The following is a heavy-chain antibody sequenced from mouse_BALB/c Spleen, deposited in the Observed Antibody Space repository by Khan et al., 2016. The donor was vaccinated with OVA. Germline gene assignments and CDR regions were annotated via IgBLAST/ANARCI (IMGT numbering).Heavy chain of an antibody. J-gene: IGHJ3*01. D-gene: IGHD2-14*01. Sequence: VQLQQSGAELARPGASVKMSCKASGYTFTSYTIHWIKLRPGQGLEWIGYINTSNGYTNYNQKFKDKATLITDKSSTTAYMQLSSLTSDDSAVYNCVRDGAYHRNDGWFAYWGQGTRVTVSA. V-gene: IGHV1-4*01. CDR2: INTSNGYT. CDR3: VRDGAYHRNDGWFAY. CDR1: GYTFTSYT.